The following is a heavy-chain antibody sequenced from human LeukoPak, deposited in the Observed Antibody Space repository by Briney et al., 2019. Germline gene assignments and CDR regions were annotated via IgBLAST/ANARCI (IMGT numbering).Heavy chain of an antibody. V-gene: IGHV3-7*03. CDR3: ARGGWELKTSFDY. D-gene: IGHD1-26*01. CDR1: RFTFSSYW. J-gene: IGHJ4*02. CDR2: IKQDGSGK. Sequence: GGSLRLSCAASRFTFSSYWMSWVRPAQGQGLEWVANIKQDGSGKNYVDSLKGQFTISRDNAKNSLYLQMNSMRAEDMALYYCARGGWELKTSFDYWGQGTLVTVSS.